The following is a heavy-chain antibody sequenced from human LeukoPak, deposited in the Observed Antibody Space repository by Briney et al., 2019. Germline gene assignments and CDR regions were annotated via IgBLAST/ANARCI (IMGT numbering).Heavy chain of an antibody. CDR2: IYHSGSA. Sequence: PSQTLSLTCAVPGGSINSGAYSWSWIRQPPGEGLEWLGYIYHSGSAYYNPSLKSRVSISVDRSKNQFSLKLSSVTAADTAVYYCARAVDTAMVNWGQGTLVTVSS. CDR3: ARAVDTAMVN. D-gene: IGHD5-18*01. CDR1: GGSINSGAYS. V-gene: IGHV4-30-2*01. J-gene: IGHJ4*02.